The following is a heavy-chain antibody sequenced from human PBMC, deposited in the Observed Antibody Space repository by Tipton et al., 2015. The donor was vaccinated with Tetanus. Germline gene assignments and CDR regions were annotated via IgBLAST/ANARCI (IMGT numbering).Heavy chain of an antibody. J-gene: IGHJ4*02. CDR3: ARHDVKENYFDH. CDR2: IYFSGST. Sequence: TLSLTCTVSGDPMNDFYWSWIRQPPGKGLEWIGSIYFSGSTYYKPSLKSRLTMSVDTSKNQFSLKLASVIAADTAVYFCARHDVKENYFDHWGQGTLVTVSS. CDR1: GDPMNDFY. V-gene: IGHV4-59*04.